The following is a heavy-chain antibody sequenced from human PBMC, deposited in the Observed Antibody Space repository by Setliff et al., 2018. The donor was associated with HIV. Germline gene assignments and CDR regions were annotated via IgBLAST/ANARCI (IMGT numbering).Heavy chain of an antibody. J-gene: IGHJ4*02. CDR1: GYALSSSGYY. V-gene: IGHV4-38-2*01. CDR3: ARQIETYYYASSGYPAYFDY. D-gene: IGHD3-22*01. CDR2: IYHSGST. Sequence: PSETLSLTCAVSGYALSSSGYYWGWIRQPPGQGLEWIVSIYHSGSTYYNPSLKGRVTLSVATSKNQFSLKLSSVTAADTAMYYCARQIETYYYASSGYPAYFDYWGQGTLVTVSS.